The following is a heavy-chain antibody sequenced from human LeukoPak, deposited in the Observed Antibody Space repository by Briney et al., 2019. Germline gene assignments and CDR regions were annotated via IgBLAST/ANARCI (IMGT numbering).Heavy chain of an antibody. CDR3: AKAVGSYFDY. Sequence: GGSLRLSCAASGFTFDDYAMHWVRQAPGKGLEWVSGISWNSGSIGYADSVKGRFTISRDNAKNSLYLQMNSLRAEDTALYYCAKAVGSYFDYWAREPWSPSPQ. J-gene: IGHJ4*02. CDR2: ISWNSGSI. CDR1: GFTFDDYA. D-gene: IGHD1-26*01. V-gene: IGHV3-9*01.